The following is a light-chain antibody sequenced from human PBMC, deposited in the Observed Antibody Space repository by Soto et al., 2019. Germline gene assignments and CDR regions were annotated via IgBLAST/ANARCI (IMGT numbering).Light chain of an antibody. CDR3: AAWDDSLNGRGV. CDR1: SSNIGSNT. J-gene: IGLJ2*01. V-gene: IGLV1-44*01. Sequence: QSVLTQPPSASGTPGQRVTISCSGSSSNIGSNTVNWYQQLPGTAPKLLIYSNNQRPSGVPARFSGSKSGTSASLAISGLQSEDEADYYCAAWDDSLNGRGVFGGGTKLTVL. CDR2: SNN.